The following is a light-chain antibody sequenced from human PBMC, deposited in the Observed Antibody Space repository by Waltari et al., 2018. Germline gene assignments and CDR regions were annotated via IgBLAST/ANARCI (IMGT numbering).Light chain of an antibody. CDR3: RTYYSNRGGLV. CDR1: SSNIGANYD. Sequence: QSVLTQPPSVSGAPGQRVTISCTGSSSNIGANYDVHWYQQLPRTPPKLLLHGNSNRPSAVLHRCSCSTSLTTASLAITGLQEEDDADDYCRTYYSNRGGLVFGGGTKLTVL. CDR2: GNS. V-gene: IGLV1-40*01. J-gene: IGLJ3*02.